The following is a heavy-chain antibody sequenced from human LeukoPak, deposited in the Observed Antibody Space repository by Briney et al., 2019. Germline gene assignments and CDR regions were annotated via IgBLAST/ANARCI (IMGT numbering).Heavy chain of an antibody. CDR3: ANGHYYYYMDV. CDR1: GFTFSSYE. V-gene: IGHV3-48*03. J-gene: IGHJ6*03. CDR2: ISSSGSTI. Sequence: GGSLRLSCAAFGFTFSSYEMNWVRQAPGKGLEWVSYISSSGSTIYYADSVKGRFTISRDNAKNSLYLQMNSLRAEDTAVYYCANGHYYYYMDVWGKGTTVTVSS.